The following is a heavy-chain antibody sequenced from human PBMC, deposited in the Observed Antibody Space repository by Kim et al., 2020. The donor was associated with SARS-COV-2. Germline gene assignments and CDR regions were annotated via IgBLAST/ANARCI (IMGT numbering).Heavy chain of an antibody. D-gene: IGHD6-19*01. CDR3: ARDLEAGHNWFDP. V-gene: IGHV4-59*01. CDR1: GGSISSYY. CDR2: IYYSGST. Sequence: SETLSLTCTVSGGSISSYYWSWIRQPPGKGLEWIGYIYYSGSTNYNPSLKSRVTISVDTSKNQFSLKLSSVTAADTAVYYCARDLEAGHNWFDPWGQGTLVTVAS. J-gene: IGHJ5*02.